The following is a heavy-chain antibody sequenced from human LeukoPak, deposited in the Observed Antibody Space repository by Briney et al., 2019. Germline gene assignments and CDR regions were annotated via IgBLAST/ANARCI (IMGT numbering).Heavy chain of an antibody. J-gene: IGHJ4*02. CDR2: ISYDGSNK. Sequence: GGSLRLSCAASGFTFSSYGMHWVRQAPGKGLEWVASVISYDGSNKYYADSVKGRFTISRDNSKNTMYLQMNSLRAEDTAVYYCARPNYGDGYYFDYWGQGTLVTVSS. V-gene: IGHV3-33*05. CDR3: ARPNYGDGYYFDY. CDR1: GFTFSSYG. D-gene: IGHD4-17*01.